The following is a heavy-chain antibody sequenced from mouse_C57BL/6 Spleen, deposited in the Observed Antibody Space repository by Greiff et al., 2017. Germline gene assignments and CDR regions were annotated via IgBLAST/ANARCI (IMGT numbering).Heavy chain of an antibody. Sequence: QVQLQQPGAELVRPGSSVKLSCKASGYTFTSYWLHWVKQRPIQGLEWIGNIDPSDSETHYNQKFKDKATLTVDKSSSTAYMQLSSLTSEDSAVYYCALYGNYVAMDYWGQGTSVTVSS. D-gene: IGHD2-1*01. CDR3: ALYGNYVAMDY. V-gene: IGHV1-52*01. CDR1: GYTFTSYW. CDR2: IDPSDSET. J-gene: IGHJ4*01.